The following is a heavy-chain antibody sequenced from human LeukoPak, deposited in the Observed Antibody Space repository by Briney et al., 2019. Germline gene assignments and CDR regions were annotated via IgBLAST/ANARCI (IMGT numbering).Heavy chain of an antibody. Sequence: SETLSLTCAVYGGSFSDYYWIWIRQPPGKGLEWIGEINHSGSTNYNPSLKSRVTISVDTSKNQFSLKLSSVTAADTAVYYCARRSCSGGSCYFDYWGQGTLVTVSS. CDR3: ARRSCSGGSCYFDY. CDR2: INHSGST. CDR1: GGSFSDYY. V-gene: IGHV4-34*01. J-gene: IGHJ4*02. D-gene: IGHD2-15*01.